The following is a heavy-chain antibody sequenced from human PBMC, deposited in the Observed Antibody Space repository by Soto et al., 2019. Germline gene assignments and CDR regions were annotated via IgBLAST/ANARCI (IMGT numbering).Heavy chain of an antibody. Sequence: RASVKVSCKASGYTFTGYYMHWVRQAPGQGXEWMGWINPNSGGTNYAQKFQGRVTMTRDTSISTAYMELSRLRSDDTAVYYCARDRGLTIAAAGTYYYYGMDVWGQGTTVTVSS. CDR1: GYTFTGYY. CDR2: INPNSGGT. CDR3: ARDRGLTIAAAGTYYYYGMDV. J-gene: IGHJ6*02. V-gene: IGHV1-2*02. D-gene: IGHD6-13*01.